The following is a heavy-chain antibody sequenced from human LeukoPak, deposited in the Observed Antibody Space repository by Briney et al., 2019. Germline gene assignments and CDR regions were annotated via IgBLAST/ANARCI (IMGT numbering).Heavy chain of an antibody. J-gene: IGHJ4*02. D-gene: IGHD3-9*01. Sequence: GASVKVSCKASGYTLTSYGISWVRQAPGQGLEWMGWISGYNGNTDYAQKLQGRVTMTTDTSTSTAYMELRSLRSDDTAVYYCARVTDILTGYPRDWGQGTLVTVSS. CDR3: ARVTDILTGYPRD. V-gene: IGHV1-18*01. CDR1: GYTLTSYG. CDR2: ISGYNGNT.